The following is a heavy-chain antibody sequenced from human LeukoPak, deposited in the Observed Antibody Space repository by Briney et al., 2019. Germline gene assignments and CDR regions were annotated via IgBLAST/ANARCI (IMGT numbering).Heavy chain of an antibody. D-gene: IGHD4-17*01. CDR2: IYYSGST. Sequence: PPQTLSLTCTVSGGSISSGGYYWSWVRQHPGKGLEWIGYIYYSGSTYYNPSLKSRVAISVDTSKNQFSLKLSSVTAADTAVYYCARGGPKWIYGDYPYFDSWGQGTLVTVSS. V-gene: IGHV4-31*03. J-gene: IGHJ4*02. CDR3: ARGGPKWIYGDYPYFDS. CDR1: GGSISSGGYY.